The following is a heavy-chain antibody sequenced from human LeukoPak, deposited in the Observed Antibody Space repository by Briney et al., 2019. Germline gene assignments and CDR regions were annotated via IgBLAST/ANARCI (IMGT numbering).Heavy chain of an antibody. CDR2: IYYSGST. Sequence: SETLSLTCAVYGGSFSGYYWSWIRQPPGKGLEWIGSIYYSGSTYYNPSLKSRVTISVDTSKNQFSLKLSSVTAADTAVYYCARERTASGWVDYWGQGTLVTVSS. V-gene: IGHV4-34*01. D-gene: IGHD6-19*01. CDR3: ARERTASGWVDY. CDR1: GGSFSGYY. J-gene: IGHJ4*02.